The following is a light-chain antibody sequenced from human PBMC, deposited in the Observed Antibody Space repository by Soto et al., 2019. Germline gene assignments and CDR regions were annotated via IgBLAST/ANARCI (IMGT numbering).Light chain of an antibody. CDR2: KAS. Sequence: DIPVTQSPSTLSASVGDRVTITCRASQSISTWLAWYQQKPGKAPKLLIYKASSLESGVPSRFSGTISGTEFTLTISSLQPDDFGTYYCQQYSSYWTFGQGTRVEIK. CDR3: QQYSSYWT. CDR1: QSISTW. J-gene: IGKJ1*01. V-gene: IGKV1-5*03.